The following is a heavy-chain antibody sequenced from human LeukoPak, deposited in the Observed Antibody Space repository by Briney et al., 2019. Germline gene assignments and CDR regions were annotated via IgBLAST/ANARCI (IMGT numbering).Heavy chain of an antibody. CDR2: TSGSGSDT. CDR1: GFSFSNYA. J-gene: IGHJ5*02. V-gene: IGHV3-23*01. CDR3: ARGQFFP. Sequence: PGGSLRLSCVASGFSFSNYAMSWVRQAPGKGLEWVSGTSGSGSDTFYADSVKGRFTISRDNAKNSLYLQMNSLRAEDTAVYYCARGQFFPWGQGTLVTVSS. D-gene: IGHD3-3*01.